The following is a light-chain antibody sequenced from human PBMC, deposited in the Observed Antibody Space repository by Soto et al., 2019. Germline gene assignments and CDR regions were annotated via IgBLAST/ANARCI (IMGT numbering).Light chain of an antibody. CDR1: SSNIETNL. J-gene: IGLJ2*01. Sequence: QTVVTQPPSASGTPGQRVTISCSGSSSNIETNLVHWYQHLPGASPRLLIYNNDQRPSGVPDRFSASKSGTSASLAISGLRSEDEADYYGTATDDRLTGPVVGGGTKLTVL. V-gene: IGLV1-47*02. CDR2: NND. CDR3: TATDDRLTGPV.